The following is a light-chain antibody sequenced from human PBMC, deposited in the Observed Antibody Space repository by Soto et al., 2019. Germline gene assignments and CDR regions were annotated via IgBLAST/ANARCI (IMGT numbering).Light chain of an antibody. CDR1: QTISTY. CDR3: QHSDSTPYT. V-gene: IGKV1-39*01. J-gene: IGKJ2*01. CDR2: DAS. Sequence: DIQMTQSPSSLSASVGDRVTITCRASQTISTYLNWYQQKPGKAPRLLIYDASSLLSGVPSRFSGSGSGTDFTLTIASLQPEAFSTYYCQHSDSTPYTFGQGTKVEI.